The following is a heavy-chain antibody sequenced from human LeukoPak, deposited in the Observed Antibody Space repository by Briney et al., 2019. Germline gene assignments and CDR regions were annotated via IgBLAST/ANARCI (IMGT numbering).Heavy chain of an antibody. J-gene: IGHJ6*03. CDR3: AKDFIAMVGYMDV. CDR2: ISSSSSYI. D-gene: IGHD6-19*01. CDR1: GFTFSSYS. V-gene: IGHV3-21*04. Sequence: PGGSLRLSCAASGFTFSSYSMNWVRQAPGKGLEWVSSISSSSSYIYYADSVKGRFTISRDNAKNSLYLQMTSLRAEDTAMYYCAKDFIAMVGYMDVWGKGTTVTVSS.